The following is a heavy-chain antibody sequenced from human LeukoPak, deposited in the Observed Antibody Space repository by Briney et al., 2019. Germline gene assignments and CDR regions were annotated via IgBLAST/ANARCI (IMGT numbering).Heavy chain of an antibody. CDR1: GGSISSNNW. CDR2: IFHSGST. Sequence: SETLSLTCTVSGGSISSNNWWSWVRQSPDKGLEWIGEIFHSGSTNYNPSFESRVTMSVDKSKNHFSLKLSSVTATDTAVYFCATNRAGTYDRPFDIWGQGTMVTVSS. V-gene: IGHV4-4*02. D-gene: IGHD1-26*01. CDR3: ATNRAGTYDRPFDI. J-gene: IGHJ3*02.